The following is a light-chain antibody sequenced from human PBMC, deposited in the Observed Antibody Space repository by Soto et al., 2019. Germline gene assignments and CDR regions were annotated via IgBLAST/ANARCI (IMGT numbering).Light chain of an antibody. J-gene: IGLJ2*01. V-gene: IGLV2-8*01. CDR3: QSYDTSLSGVI. CDR2: EVN. Sequence: QAALTQPPSASGSPGQSVAISCTGTSSDVGGYNYVSWYQQHPGKAPKLMIYEVNKRPSGVPDRFSGSKSGNTASLTVSGLQAEDEADYYCQSYDTSLSGVIFGAGTKVTVL. CDR1: SSDVGGYNY.